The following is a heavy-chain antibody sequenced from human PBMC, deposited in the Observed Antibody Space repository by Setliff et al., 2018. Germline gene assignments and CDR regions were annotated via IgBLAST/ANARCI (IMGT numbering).Heavy chain of an antibody. CDR3: ARDERAIEARQEYFQY. CDR1: GYTFTGYY. Sequence: ASVKVSCKASGYTFTGYYMHWVRQAPGQGLEWMGWINPNSGGTNYAQKFQGRVTMTRDTSISTAYMELSRLRSDDTAVYYCARDERAIEARQEYFQYWGQGTLVTVSS. D-gene: IGHD6-6*01. V-gene: IGHV1-2*02. J-gene: IGHJ1*01. CDR2: INPNSGGT.